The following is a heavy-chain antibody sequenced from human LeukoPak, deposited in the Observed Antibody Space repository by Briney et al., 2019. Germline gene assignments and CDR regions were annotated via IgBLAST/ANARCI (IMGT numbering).Heavy chain of an antibody. CDR3: ARDRGSGWPILDY. Sequence: GGSLRLSCAASGFTFSSYWMSWVRQAPGKGLEWVANIKQDGSEKYYVDSVKGRFTISRDNAKNSLYLQMNSLRAEDTAVYYCARDRGSGWPILDYWGQGTLVTVSS. D-gene: IGHD6-19*01. CDR1: GFTFSSYW. V-gene: IGHV3-7*01. J-gene: IGHJ4*02. CDR2: IKQDGSEK.